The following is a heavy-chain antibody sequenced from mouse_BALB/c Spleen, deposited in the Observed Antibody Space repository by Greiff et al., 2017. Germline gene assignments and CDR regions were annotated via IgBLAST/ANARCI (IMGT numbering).Heavy chain of an antibody. CDR2: ILPGSGST. CDR1: GYTFSSYW. Sequence: VQLQESGAELMKPGASVKISCKATGYTFSSYWIEWVKQRPGHGLEWIGEILPGSGSTNYNEKFKGKATFTADTSSNTAYMQLSSLTSEDSAVYYCARGGFITTRYAMDYWGQGTSVTVSS. CDR3: ARGGFITTRYAMDY. J-gene: IGHJ4*01. D-gene: IGHD1-2*01. V-gene: IGHV1-9*01.